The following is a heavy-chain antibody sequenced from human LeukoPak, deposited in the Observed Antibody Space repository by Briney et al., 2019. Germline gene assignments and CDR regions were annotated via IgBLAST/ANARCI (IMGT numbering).Heavy chain of an antibody. Sequence: ASVKVSCKGSGYGFTCYYVHWVRQAPGQGLEWVGWINPNSGGTDYAQKFDDTVTMTRDTSISTSDMELSRLRSDDTAGYYLGKDLVTTFSESWGQGNLVTASS. CDR2: INPNSGGT. D-gene: IGHD4-17*01. CDR3: GKDLVTTFSES. CDR1: GYGFTCYY. V-gene: IGHV1-2*02. J-gene: IGHJ5*02.